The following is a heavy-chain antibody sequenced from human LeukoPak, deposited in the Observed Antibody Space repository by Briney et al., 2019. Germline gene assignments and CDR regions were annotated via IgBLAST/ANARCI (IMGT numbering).Heavy chain of an antibody. D-gene: IGHD2-2*01. Sequence: ASVKVSCKASGYTVTSYGISWVRQAPGQGLEWMGWISAYNGNTNYPQKLQGRVTMTTDTSTSTAYMELRSLRSDDTAVYYCARDRPNIVVVPAAEGPWFDPWGQGTLVTVSS. CDR3: ARDRPNIVVVPAAEGPWFDP. J-gene: IGHJ5*02. CDR2: ISAYNGNT. CDR1: GYTVTSYG. V-gene: IGHV1-18*01.